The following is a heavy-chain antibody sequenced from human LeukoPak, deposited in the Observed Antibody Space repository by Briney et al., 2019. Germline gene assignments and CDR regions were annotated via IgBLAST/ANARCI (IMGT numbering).Heavy chain of an antibody. J-gene: IGHJ1*01. CDR1: GGSFSGYY. D-gene: IGHD2-15*01. CDR3: AYRGGGLQH. V-gene: IGHV4-34*01. CDR2: INHSGST. Sequence: SQTLSLTCAVYGGSFSGYYWSWIRQPPGKRLEWIGEINHSGSTNYNPSLKSRVTISVDTSKNQFSLKLSSVTAADTAVYFCAYRGGGLQHWGQGTLVTVSS.